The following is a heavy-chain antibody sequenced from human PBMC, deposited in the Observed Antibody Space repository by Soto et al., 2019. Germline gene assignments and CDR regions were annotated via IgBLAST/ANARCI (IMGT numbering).Heavy chain of an antibody. Sequence: SETLSLTCAVSGGSISSSNWWSWVRQPPGKGLEWIGEIYHSGSTNYNPSLKSRVTISVDKSKNQFSLKLSSVTAAATAVYYCVRTHAWRSYYGMDVCGQGLTGTVS. J-gene: IGHJ6*02. CDR2: IYHSGST. D-gene: IGHD3-16*01. V-gene: IGHV4-4*02. CDR1: GGSISSSNW. CDR3: VRTHAWRSYYGMDV.